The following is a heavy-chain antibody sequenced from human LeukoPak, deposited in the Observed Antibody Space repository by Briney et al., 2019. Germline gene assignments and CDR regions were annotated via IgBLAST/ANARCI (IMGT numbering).Heavy chain of an antibody. CDR2: FRYDGSNK. CDR3: AKSQAAAAGTGNWFDP. V-gene: IGHV3-30*02. Sequence: GGPLGPSCTAPGLTFSSYARTWSARAPGKGLEWVAFFRYDGSNKYYADSVMGRFTISRDDSKNTVYLQMNSLRAEDTAVYYCAKSQAAAAGTGNWFDPWGQGTLVTVSS. J-gene: IGHJ5*02. CDR1: GLTFSSYA. D-gene: IGHD6-13*01.